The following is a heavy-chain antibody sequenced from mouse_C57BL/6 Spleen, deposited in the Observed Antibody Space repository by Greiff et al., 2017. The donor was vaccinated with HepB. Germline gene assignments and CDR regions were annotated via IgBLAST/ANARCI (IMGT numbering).Heavy chain of an antibody. CDR2: INPNNGGT. V-gene: IGHV1-26*01. Sequence: EVQLQQSGPELVKPGASVKISCKASGYTFTDYYINWVKQSHGKSLEWIGDINPNNGGTSYNQKFKGKATLTVDKSSSTAYMELRSLTSEDSAVYYCHGYDDGDWYFDVWGTGTTVTVSS. CDR1: GYTFTDYY. D-gene: IGHD2-2*01. CDR3: HGYDDGDWYFDV. J-gene: IGHJ1*03.